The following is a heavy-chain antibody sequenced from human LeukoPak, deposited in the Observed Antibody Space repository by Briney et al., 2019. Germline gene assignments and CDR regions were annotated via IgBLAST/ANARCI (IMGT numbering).Heavy chain of an antibody. D-gene: IGHD3-10*01. CDR3: ARETVRGVYDY. J-gene: IGHJ4*02. CDR2: IYSGGST. Sequence: GGSLRLSCAASGFTVSSNYMSWVRQAPGKGLEWVSVIYSGGSTYYADSVKGRFTISRDNSKNTLYLQMNSLRAEDTAVYYCARETVRGVYDYWGQGTLVTVSS. CDR1: GFTVSSNY. V-gene: IGHV3-53*01.